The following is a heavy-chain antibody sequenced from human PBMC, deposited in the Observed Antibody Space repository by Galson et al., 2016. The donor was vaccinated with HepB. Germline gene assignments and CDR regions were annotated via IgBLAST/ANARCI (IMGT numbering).Heavy chain of an antibody. D-gene: IGHD2-8*01. CDR1: GGSIRSTNYY. Sequence: SETLSLTCTVSGGSIRSTNYYWGWMRQSAGMAPEWIGSLSYSGSTYYNPSLKSRVSISADTADNEFSLTLTSVTAADTAVYYCARATGWLHLMGVWGQGIMVTVSS. J-gene: IGHJ3*01. CDR2: LSYSGST. CDR3: ARATGWLHLMGV. V-gene: IGHV4-39*07.